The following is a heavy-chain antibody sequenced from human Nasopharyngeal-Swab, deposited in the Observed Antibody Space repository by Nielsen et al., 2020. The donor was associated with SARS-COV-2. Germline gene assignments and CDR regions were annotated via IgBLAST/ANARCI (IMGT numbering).Heavy chain of an antibody. CDR2: ISYDGSNK. D-gene: IGHD3-22*01. V-gene: IGHV3-30-3*01. Sequence: GESLKIFCAASGFTFSSYAMHWVRQAPGKGLEWVAVISYDGSNKYYADSVKGRFTISRDNSKNTLYLQMNSLRAEDTAVYYCARARGSSGYYYDYYYMDVWGKGTTVTVSS. CDR3: ARARGSSGYYYDYYYMDV. J-gene: IGHJ6*03. CDR1: GFTFSSYA.